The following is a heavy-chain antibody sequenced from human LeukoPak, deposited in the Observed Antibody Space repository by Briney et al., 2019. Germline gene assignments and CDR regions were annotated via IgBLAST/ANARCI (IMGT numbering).Heavy chain of an antibody. J-gene: IGHJ4*02. D-gene: IGHD4-17*01. V-gene: IGHV4-39*07. CDR2: IYYSGST. CDR3: ARDLGTVTDY. Sequence: PSETLSLTCTVSGGSISSSSYYWGWIRQPPGKGLEWIGSIYYSGSTYYNPSLKSRVTISVDTSKNQFSLKLSSVTAADTAVYYCARDLGTVTDYWGQGTLVTVSS. CDR1: GGSISSSSYY.